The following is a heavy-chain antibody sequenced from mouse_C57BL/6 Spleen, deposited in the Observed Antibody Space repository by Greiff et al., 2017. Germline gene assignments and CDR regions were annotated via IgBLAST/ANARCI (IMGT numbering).Heavy chain of an antibody. J-gene: IGHJ4*01. V-gene: IGHV1-52*01. CDR2: IDPADSET. Sequence: VQLQQPGAELVRPGSSVKLSCKASGYTFTSYWMPWVKQRPIQGLEWIGNIDPADSETHYNQKFKDKATLTVDKSSSTAYMQLSSLTSEASAVYYCARWDYYAMDYWGQGTSVTVSS. CDR3: ARWDYYAMDY. CDR1: GYTFTSYW.